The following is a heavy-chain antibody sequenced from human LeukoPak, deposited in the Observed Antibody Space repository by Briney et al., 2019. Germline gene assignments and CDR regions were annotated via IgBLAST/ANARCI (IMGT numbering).Heavy chain of an antibody. CDR2: ISSNGGST. V-gene: IGHV3-64*01. CDR1: GFTFSNYA. J-gene: IGHJ4*02. D-gene: IGHD1-26*01. CDR3: AREGAYSGTLYYFDY. Sequence: GGSLRLSCAASGFTFSNYAMYWVRQAPGKGLEYVPAISSNGGSTYYANSVKGRFTISRDNSKNTLYLQMGSLRAEDMAVYYCAREGAYSGTLYYFDYWGQGTLVTVSS.